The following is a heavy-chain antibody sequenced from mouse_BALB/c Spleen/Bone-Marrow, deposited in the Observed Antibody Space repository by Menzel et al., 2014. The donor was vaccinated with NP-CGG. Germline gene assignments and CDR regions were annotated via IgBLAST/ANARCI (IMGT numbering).Heavy chain of an antibody. V-gene: IGHV2-2*02. Sequence: QLVESGPGLAQPSQSLSITCTVSGFSLTSYGVHWVRQPPGKGLGWLGAIWRGGSTDYNAAFIFRLSISKDNSKRQVFFKRKSVQANDAVIYYCGRRGGNTTPFAYWGQGTLVTVSA. CDR3: GRRGGNTTPFAY. CDR2: IWRGGST. D-gene: IGHD2-12*01. J-gene: IGHJ3*01. CDR1: GFSLTSYG.